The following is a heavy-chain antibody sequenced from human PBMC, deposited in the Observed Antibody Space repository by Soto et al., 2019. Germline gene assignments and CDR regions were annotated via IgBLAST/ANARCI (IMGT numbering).Heavy chain of an antibody. CDR1: GYTFTSYG. J-gene: IGHJ4*02. CDR3: ARVEGYSYGYGNLYFDY. CDR2: INPNSGGT. Sequence: ASVKVSCKASGYTFTSYGISWVRQAPGQGLEWMGWINPNSGGTNYAQKFQGRVTMTRDTSISTAYMELSRLRSDDTAVYYCARVEGYSYGYGNLYFDYWGQGTLVTVSS. V-gene: IGHV1-2*02. D-gene: IGHD5-18*01.